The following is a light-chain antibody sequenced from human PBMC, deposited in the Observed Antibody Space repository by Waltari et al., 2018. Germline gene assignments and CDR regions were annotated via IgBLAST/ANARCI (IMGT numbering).Light chain of an antibody. CDR3: ISYTTSSACV. J-gene: IGLJ1*01. Sequence: QSALTQPASVSGSPGQSITISCTGTSSDVGGYNYVSWYQQHPGKATKVVIYDVFRRPSGVSNRFSGSKSGNTASLTISGLQAEDEADYYCISYTTSSACVFGTGTKFTVL. CDR2: DVF. V-gene: IGLV2-14*01. CDR1: SSDVGGYNY.